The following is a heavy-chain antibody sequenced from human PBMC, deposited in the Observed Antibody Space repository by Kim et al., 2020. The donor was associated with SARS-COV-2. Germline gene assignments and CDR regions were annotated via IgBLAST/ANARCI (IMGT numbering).Heavy chain of an antibody. V-gene: IGHV1-2*06. Sequence: ASVKVSCKASGYTFTGYYMHWVRQAPGQGLEWMGRINPNSGGTNYAQKFQGMVTMTRDTSISTAYMELSRLRSDDTAVYYCAREPVRTRVGVYGMDVWGQGTTVTVSS. CDR2: INPNSGGT. J-gene: IGHJ6*02. CDR1: GYTFTGYY. D-gene: IGHD3-16*01. CDR3: AREPVRTRVGVYGMDV.